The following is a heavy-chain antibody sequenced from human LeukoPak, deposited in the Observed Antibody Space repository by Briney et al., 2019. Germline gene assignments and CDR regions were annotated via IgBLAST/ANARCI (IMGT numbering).Heavy chain of an antibody. D-gene: IGHD4/OR15-4a*01. CDR1: GFTFSSYA. CDR3: AKEPDGRGATANRYFDY. CDR2: ISGSGGST. J-gene: IGHJ4*02. Sequence: PGGSLRLSCAASGFTFSSYAMNWVRQAPGKGLEWVSAISGSGGSTYYADSVKGRFTISRDNSKNTLYLQMNSLRAEDTAIYYCAKEPDGRGATANRYFDYWGQGTLVTVSS. V-gene: IGHV3-23*01.